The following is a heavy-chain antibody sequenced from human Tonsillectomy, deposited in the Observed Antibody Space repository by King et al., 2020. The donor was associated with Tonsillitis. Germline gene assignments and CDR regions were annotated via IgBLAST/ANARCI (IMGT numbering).Heavy chain of an antibody. CDR1: GGSISGSSYY. Sequence: QLQESGPGLVKPSENLSLTCTVSGGSISGSSYYWGWIRQPPGKGLEWIGSIYDSGSTYYNPSLKSRVTISVDTSKNQFSLKLSSVTAADTAVYYCARGPVGPTKGWFDPWGQGTLVTVSS. D-gene: IGHD1-26*01. CDR2: IYDSGST. CDR3: ARGPVGPTKGWFDP. V-gene: IGHV4-39*01. J-gene: IGHJ5*02.